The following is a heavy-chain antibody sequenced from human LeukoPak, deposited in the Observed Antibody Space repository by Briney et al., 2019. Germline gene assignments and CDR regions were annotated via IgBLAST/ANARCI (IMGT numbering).Heavy chain of an antibody. CDR2: IYSGGST. J-gene: IGHJ4*02. Sequence: GGSLRLSCAASGFTVSSDYMSWVRQAPGKGLEWVSVIYSGGSTYYADSVKGRFTISRDNSKNTLYLQMNSLRAEDTAVYYCARAGGTGTTELRYWGQGTLVTVSS. CDR3: ARAGGTGTTELRY. D-gene: IGHD1-7*01. CDR1: GFTVSSDY. V-gene: IGHV3-66*01.